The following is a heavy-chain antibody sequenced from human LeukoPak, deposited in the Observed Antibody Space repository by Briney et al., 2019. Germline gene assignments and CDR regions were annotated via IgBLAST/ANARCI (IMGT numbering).Heavy chain of an antibody. V-gene: IGHV3-48*02. CDR3: ARSSGFDI. Sequence: GGSLRLSCTASGFTFSSYNMNCVRQAPGKGLEWVSCITSGSGTISYADSVKGRFTISRDNAKNSLYLQMNSLRDEDTAVYYCARSSGFDIWGQGTMVTVSS. CDR1: GFTFSSYN. J-gene: IGHJ3*02. CDR2: ITSGSGTI.